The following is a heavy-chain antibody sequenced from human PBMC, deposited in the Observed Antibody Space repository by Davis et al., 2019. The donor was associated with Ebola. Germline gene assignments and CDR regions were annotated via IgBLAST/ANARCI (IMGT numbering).Heavy chain of an antibody. Sequence: AASVKVSCKASGYTFTSYGVNWVRQAPGQGLEWMGWISAYNGNTNYAQKLQGRVTMTTDTSTSTAYMELRSLRSDDTAVYYCARGNSNYDDFDYWGQGTLVTVSS. CDR1: GYTFTSYG. D-gene: IGHD4-11*01. J-gene: IGHJ4*02. CDR2: ISAYNGNT. V-gene: IGHV1-18*01. CDR3: ARGNSNYDDFDY.